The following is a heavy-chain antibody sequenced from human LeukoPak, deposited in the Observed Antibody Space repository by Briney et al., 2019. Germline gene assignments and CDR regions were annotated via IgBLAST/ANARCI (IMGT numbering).Heavy chain of an antibody. V-gene: IGHV3-64*01. Sequence: GGSLRLSCAASGFIFSNYAMHWVRQAPGKGLEYVSAISSDGYSTFYANSVKGRLTISRDNSKNTLYLQMNSLRAEDTAVYYCAKGTAYCSSTSCANYYYYYYIDVWGKGTTVTVSS. D-gene: IGHD2-2*01. J-gene: IGHJ6*03. CDR1: GFIFSNYA. CDR2: ISSDGYST. CDR3: AKGTAYCSSTSCANYYYYYYIDV.